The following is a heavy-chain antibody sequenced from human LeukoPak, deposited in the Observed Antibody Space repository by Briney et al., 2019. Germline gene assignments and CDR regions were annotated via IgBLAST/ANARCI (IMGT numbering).Heavy chain of an antibody. CDR1: GFTFSSYA. J-gene: IGHJ4*02. Sequence: PGGSLRLSCAASGFTFSSYAMSWVRQAPGKGLEWVSAISGSGGSTYYADSVKGRFTISRDNSKNTLYLQMSSLRAEDTAVYYCAKDSGGLRYFDWLLDPFDYWGQGTLVTVSS. V-gene: IGHV3-23*01. D-gene: IGHD3-9*01. CDR2: ISGSGGST. CDR3: AKDSGGLRYFDWLLDPFDY.